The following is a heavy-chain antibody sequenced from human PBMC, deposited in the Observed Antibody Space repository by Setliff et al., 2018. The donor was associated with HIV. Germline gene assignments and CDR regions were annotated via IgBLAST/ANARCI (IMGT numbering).Heavy chain of an antibody. D-gene: IGHD5-12*01. Sequence: GESLKISCKGSGFSFTSYWNSWVRQMPGKGLEWMGRIGPADSYTRYSPSFQGQVTISADKSISTAYLQWSSLTASETAMYYCARHGMRDGYNIDYWGQGTLVTVSS. J-gene: IGHJ4*02. CDR2: IGPADSYT. V-gene: IGHV5-51*01. CDR3: ARHGMRDGYNIDY. CDR1: GFSFTSYW.